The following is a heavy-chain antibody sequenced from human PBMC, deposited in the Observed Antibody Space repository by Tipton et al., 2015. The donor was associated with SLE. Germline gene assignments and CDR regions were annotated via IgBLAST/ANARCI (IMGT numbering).Heavy chain of an antibody. CDR2: VSGSGGNT. Sequence: SLRLSCAASGFTFSSYGMSWVRQAPGKGLEWVSTVSGSGGNTYYADSVKGRFTISRDNAKNLLYLQTSSLRAEDTAVYYCATVYHYESSGLRGGLDVWGQGTTVTVSS. V-gene: IGHV3-21*03. CDR3: ATVYHYESSGLRGGLDV. D-gene: IGHD3-22*01. CDR1: GFTFSSYG. J-gene: IGHJ6*02.